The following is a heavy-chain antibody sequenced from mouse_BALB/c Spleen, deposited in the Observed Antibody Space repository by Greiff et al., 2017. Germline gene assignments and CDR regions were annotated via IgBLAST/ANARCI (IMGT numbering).Heavy chain of an antibody. V-gene: IGHV3-2*02. D-gene: IGHD1-1*01. CDR1: GYSITSDYA. CDR2: ISYSGST. CDR3: ARFSYYGSSYGYYYAMDY. J-gene: IGHJ4*01. Sequence: EVKLQESGPGLVKPSQSLSLTCTVTGYSITSDYAWNWIRQFPGNKLEWMGYISYSGSTSYNPSLKSRISITRDTSKNQFFLQLNSVTTEDTATYYCARFSYYGSSYGYYYAMDYWGQGTSVTVSS.